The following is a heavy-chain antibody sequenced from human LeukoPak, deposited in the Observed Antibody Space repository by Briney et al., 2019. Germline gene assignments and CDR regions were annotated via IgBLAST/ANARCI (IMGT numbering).Heavy chain of an antibody. CDR3: AKDIGEMATSPFDY. Sequence: PGGSLRLSCEASGFTFDDYAMHWVRQAPGKGLEWVSGISWNSGSIGYADSVKGRFTISRDNAKNSLYLQMNSLRAEDTALYYCAKDIGEMATSPFDYWGQGTLVTVSS. D-gene: IGHD5-24*01. J-gene: IGHJ4*02. CDR1: GFTFDDYA. CDR2: ISWNSGSI. V-gene: IGHV3-9*01.